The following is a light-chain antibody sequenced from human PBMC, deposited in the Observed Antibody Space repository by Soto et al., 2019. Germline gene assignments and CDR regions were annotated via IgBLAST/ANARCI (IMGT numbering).Light chain of an antibody. J-gene: IGLJ3*02. V-gene: IGLV8-61*01. CDR2: STN. CDR3: ALFVNNGWV. Sequence: QTVVTQEPSFSVSPGGTVTLTCALSSGSLSASFFPSWYQQTPGQAPRPLIHSTNTRSSGVPDRFSGSILGNKAALIITGAQVDDESDYYCALFVNNGWVFGGGTKVTVL. CDR1: SGSLSASFF.